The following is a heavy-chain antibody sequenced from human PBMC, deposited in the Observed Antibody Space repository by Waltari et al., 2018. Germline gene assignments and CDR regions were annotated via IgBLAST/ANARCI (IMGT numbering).Heavy chain of an antibody. CDR3: ARGHYDYVWAPGGMDV. CDR2: MNPNIGNT. D-gene: IGHD3-16*01. CDR1: GYTFTSYD. V-gene: IGHV1-8*01. J-gene: IGHJ6*02. Sequence: QVQLVQSGAEVKKPGASVKVSCKASGYTFTSYDINWVRQATGQGLEWMGWMNPNIGNTGYANKCQGRVTMTRNTSIITAYMELSSLRSDDTAVYYCARGHYDYVWAPGGMDVWGQGTTVTVSS.